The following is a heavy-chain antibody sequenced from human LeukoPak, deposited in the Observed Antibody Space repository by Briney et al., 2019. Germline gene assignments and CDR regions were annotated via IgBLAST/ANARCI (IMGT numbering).Heavy chain of an antibody. Sequence: GGSQRLSCAASGFTFSTYWMHWVRQAPGKGLVWVSRFNSDGRSTYYADSVKGRFTISRDNAKNTLYLHMNSLRAEDTAVYYCARGRYYLDSWGQGTLVTVSS. CDR2: FNSDGRST. CDR3: ARGRYYLDS. D-gene: IGHD1-14*01. J-gene: IGHJ4*02. V-gene: IGHV3-74*01. CDR1: GFTFSTYW.